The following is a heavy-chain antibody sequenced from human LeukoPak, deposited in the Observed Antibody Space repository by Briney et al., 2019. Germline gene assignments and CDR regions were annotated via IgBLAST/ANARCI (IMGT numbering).Heavy chain of an antibody. Sequence: SQTLSLTCAVYGGSFSGYYWSGIRQPPGKGLQWIGEINHSVSTNYNPSLKSRATISVDTSKTPFSLKLSSVTAAAPPVYYCATRPAPDLGDCSSTRCLFGSHNWFDPWGQGTLVTVSS. CDR3: ATRPAPDLGDCSSTRCLFGSHNWFDP. J-gene: IGHJ5*02. CDR1: GGSFSGYY. D-gene: IGHD2-2*01. V-gene: IGHV4-34*01. CDR2: INHSVST.